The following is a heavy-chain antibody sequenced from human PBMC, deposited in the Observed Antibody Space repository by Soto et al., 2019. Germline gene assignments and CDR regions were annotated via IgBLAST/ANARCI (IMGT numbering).Heavy chain of an antibody. CDR2: IYYTGST. CDR1: GPSISSYY. CDR3: TRGPPRVQWFDP. J-gene: IGHJ5*02. Sequence: SETLSLTCTVSGPSISSYYWSWIRQPPGKGLEWIGHIYYTGSTNYNPSLKSRVTMSLDTSRNQFSLKLSSVTAADTAVYYCTRGPPRVQWFDPWGLGTLVTVSS. V-gene: IGHV4-59*01.